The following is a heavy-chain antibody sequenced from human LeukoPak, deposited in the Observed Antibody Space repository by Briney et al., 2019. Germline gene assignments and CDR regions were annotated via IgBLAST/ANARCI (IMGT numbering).Heavy chain of an antibody. J-gene: IGHJ4*02. V-gene: IGHV4-39*01. D-gene: IGHD2-15*01. CDR1: GGPIISSSHY. CDR3: ARGQSPRIVVVVAATFFDY. Sequence: SETLSLTCTVSGGPIISSSHYWGRIRQPPGKGLEWIASIYNSGRTYYNPSLKSRLTISLDTSKNQFSLKLSSVTAADTAVYYCARGQSPRIVVVVAATFFDYWGQGTLVTVSS. CDR2: IYNSGRT.